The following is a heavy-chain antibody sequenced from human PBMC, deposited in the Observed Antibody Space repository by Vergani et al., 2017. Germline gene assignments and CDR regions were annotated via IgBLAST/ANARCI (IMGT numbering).Heavy chain of an antibody. CDR2: IYYSGST. V-gene: IGHV4-30-4*08. CDR1: GGSISSGDYY. CDR3: ARGKAAANFRGWFDP. Sequence: QVQLQESGPGLVKPSQTLSLTCTVSGGSISSGDYYWSWIRQPPGKGLEWIGYIYYSGSTYYNPSPKSRVTISVDTSKNQFSLKLSSVTAADTAVYYCARGKAAANFRGWFDPWGQGTLVTVSS. D-gene: IGHD6-13*01. J-gene: IGHJ5*02.